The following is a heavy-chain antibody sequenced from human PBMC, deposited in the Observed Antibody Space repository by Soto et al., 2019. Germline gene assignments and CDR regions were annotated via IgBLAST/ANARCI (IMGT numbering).Heavy chain of an antibody. CDR2: INHSGST. Sequence: SETLSLTCAVYGGSFSGYYWSWIRQPPGKGLEWIGEINHSGSTNYNPSLKSRVTISVDTSKNQFSLKLSSVTAADTAVYYCATNSAQFEVLHYMDVWGKGTTVPAP. J-gene: IGHJ6*03. CDR1: GGSFSGYY. CDR3: ATNSAQFEVLHYMDV. V-gene: IGHV4-34*01. D-gene: IGHD2-21*01.